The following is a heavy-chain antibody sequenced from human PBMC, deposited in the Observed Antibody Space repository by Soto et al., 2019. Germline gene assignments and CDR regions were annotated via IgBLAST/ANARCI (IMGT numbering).Heavy chain of an antibody. CDR1: GFQFWRDA. V-gene: IGHV3-30-3*01. J-gene: IGHJ4*02. D-gene: IGHD4-17*01. CDR2: ISYDGSNK. Sequence: LKLSFEASGFQFWRDARHWVLQAPGKGLEWVAVISYDGSNKYYADSVKGRFTISRDNAKNSLYLQMNSLRAEDTAVYYCARDEDYASSFDYWGQGTLVTVSS. CDR3: ARDEDYASSFDY.